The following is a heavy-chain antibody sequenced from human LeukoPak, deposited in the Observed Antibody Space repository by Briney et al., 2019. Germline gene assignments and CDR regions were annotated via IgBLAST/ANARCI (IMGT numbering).Heavy chain of an antibody. CDR3: ARTMDDYNRDSIDY. J-gene: IGHJ4*02. CDR1: GYTFSGSY. D-gene: IGHD5-24*01. V-gene: IGHV1-2*06. CDR2: INPNSGYT. Sequence: ASVKVSCKASGYTFSGSYIHWVRQAPGQGLEWLGRINPNSGYTNYAQNLHGRVTMTRDTSITTAYMELNSLTSDDTAVYYCARTMDDYNRDSIDYWGQGTLVTVSS.